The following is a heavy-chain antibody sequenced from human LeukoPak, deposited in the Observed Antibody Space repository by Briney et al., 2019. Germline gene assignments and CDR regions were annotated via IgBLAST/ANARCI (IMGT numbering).Heavy chain of an antibody. Sequence: GETLKISRKCSVYSFTSYWIGWVSQMPGKGLEGMMNIYPGYYDTRYSPSLQGQVTNAAEKSLSTGYLQWRSLKASDTAMYYCARRDCSSTSCPLGLWGQGTLVTVSS. D-gene: IGHD2-2*01. V-gene: IGHV5-51*01. CDR2: IYPGYYDT. J-gene: IGHJ4*02. CDR1: VYSFTSYW. CDR3: ARRDCSSTSCPLGL.